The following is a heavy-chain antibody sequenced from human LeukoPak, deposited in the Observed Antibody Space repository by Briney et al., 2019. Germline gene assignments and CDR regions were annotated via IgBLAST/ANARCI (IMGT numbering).Heavy chain of an antibody. D-gene: IGHD4-11*01. CDR3: ASNDYNNYVEDY. Sequence: GGSLRLSCAASGFILSSYGMHWVRQAPGKGLEWVAFTPLDGSNKYYADSVEGRFTISRDNSKNTLYLQMNSLRAEDTAVYYCASNDYNNYVEDYWGQGTLVTVSS. CDR2: TPLDGSNK. J-gene: IGHJ4*02. V-gene: IGHV3-30*02. CDR1: GFILSSYG.